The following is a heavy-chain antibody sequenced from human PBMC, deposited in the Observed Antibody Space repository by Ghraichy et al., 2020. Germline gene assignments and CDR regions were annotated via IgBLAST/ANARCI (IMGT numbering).Heavy chain of an antibody. V-gene: IGHV1-2*02. CDR1: GYTFTGYY. CDR3: ARVSARGVSLDV. Sequence: ASVKVSCKASGYTFTGYYMHWVRQAPGQGLDWMGWINPNSADTNYAQEFQGRVTMTRDTSISTAYMELSRLRSDDTAVYYCARVSARGVSLDVWGQGTTVTVSS. D-gene: IGHD3-10*01. CDR2: INPNSADT. J-gene: IGHJ6*02.